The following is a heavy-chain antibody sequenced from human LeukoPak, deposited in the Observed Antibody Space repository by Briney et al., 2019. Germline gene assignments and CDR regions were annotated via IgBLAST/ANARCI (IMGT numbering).Heavy chain of an antibody. CDR3: ATGKDYGDYVDWFDP. J-gene: IGHJ5*02. Sequence: ASVKVSCKASGYTFTSYGISWVRQAPGKGLEWMGGFDPEDGETIYAQKFQGRVTMTEDTSTDTAYMELSSLRSEDTAVYYCATGKDYGDYVDWFDPWGQGTLVTVSS. CDR2: FDPEDGET. D-gene: IGHD4-17*01. V-gene: IGHV1-24*01. CDR1: GYTFTSYG.